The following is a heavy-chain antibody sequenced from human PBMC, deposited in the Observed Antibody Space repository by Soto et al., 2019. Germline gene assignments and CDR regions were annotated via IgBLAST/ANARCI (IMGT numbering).Heavy chain of an antibody. Sequence: GESLKISCAASGFTFSSYSMNWVRQAPGKGLEWVLYISSSSSTIYYADSVKGRFTISRDNAKNSLYLQMNSLRDEDTAVYYCARDSLWFGELSGGLGMDVWGQGTTVTVSS. CDR1: GFTFSSYS. D-gene: IGHD3-10*01. J-gene: IGHJ6*02. CDR2: ISSSSSTI. V-gene: IGHV3-48*02. CDR3: ARDSLWFGELSGGLGMDV.